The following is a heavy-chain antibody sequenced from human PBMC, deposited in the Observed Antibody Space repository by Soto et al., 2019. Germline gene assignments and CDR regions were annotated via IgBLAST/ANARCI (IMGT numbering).Heavy chain of an antibody. Sequence: EVQLVESGGGLVQPGGSLKLSCAASGFTFSGSAMHWVRQASGKGLEWVGRIRSKANSYATAYAASVKGRFTIYRDDSKNTAYPKMTSRKTEDPAMYYCTSHPKKRNYWGQGKLVTVSS. CDR2: IRSKANSYAT. J-gene: IGHJ4*02. D-gene: IGHD6-25*01. V-gene: IGHV3-73*02. CDR3: TSHPKKRNY. CDR1: GFTFSGSA.